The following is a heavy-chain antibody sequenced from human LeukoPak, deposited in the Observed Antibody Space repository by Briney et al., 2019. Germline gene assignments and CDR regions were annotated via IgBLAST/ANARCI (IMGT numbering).Heavy chain of an antibody. CDR3: ARDRVTTGYYYSYYYMDV. V-gene: IGHV3-7*01. CDR1: GVTFSSYW. Sequence: GGSLRLSCAASGVTFSSYWISWVPQAPGKGLERVANIKVDGSVKYNMDSVKGRFTISRDNAKNSLYLQMNSLRAEDTAVYYCARDRVTTGYYYSYYYMDVWGKGTTVTVSS. D-gene: IGHD4-11*01. CDR2: IKVDGSVK. J-gene: IGHJ6*03.